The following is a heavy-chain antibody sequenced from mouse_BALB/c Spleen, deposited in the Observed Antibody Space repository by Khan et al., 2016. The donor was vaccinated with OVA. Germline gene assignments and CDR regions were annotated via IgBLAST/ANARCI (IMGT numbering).Heavy chain of an antibody. CDR2: INSIGGST. Sequence: EVQLQESGGGLVQPGGSLKLSCAASGFTFSSYGMSWVRQTPDKRLELVATINSIGGSTYYPDSVKGRCTISRAHAKNTRYLQMSSLKSEDTAMYYCERRARTINWGQGTTLTVSS. CDR1: GFTFSSYG. V-gene: IGHV5-6-3*01. CDR3: ERRARTIN. J-gene: IGHJ2*01. D-gene: IGHD3-3*01.